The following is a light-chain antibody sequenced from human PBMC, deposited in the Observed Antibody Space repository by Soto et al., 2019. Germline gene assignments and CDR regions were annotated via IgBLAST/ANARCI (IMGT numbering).Light chain of an antibody. CDR2: GAS. CDR1: QSVSSN. V-gene: IGKV3-15*01. Sequence: EIVMTQSPATLSVSPGERVTLSCRASQSVSSNLAWYQQKPGQPPRLLIYGASTRATGIQARLSCSGSGTEFTLTISSRQSEDFAVYYCQQYNNWPPLFTFGRGTKVDIK. CDR3: QQYNNWPPLFT. J-gene: IGKJ3*01.